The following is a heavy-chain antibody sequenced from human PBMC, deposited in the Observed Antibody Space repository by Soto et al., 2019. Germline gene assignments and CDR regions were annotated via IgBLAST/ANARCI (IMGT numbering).Heavy chain of an antibody. J-gene: IGHJ5*02. V-gene: IGHV1-2*02. CDR1: GYSITDDS. CDR3: AIVGPTGWFDR. Sequence: QVHLVQSGAEGKMPGASGKVSCKSSGYSITDDSLHWVRQAPGQGIEWMGWINTKNGGTNYAQRVQGRGTMTGDTSIHSASMELSRLRSADTAVYYCAIVGPTGWFDRWGHGTVVNVS. CDR2: INTKNGGT.